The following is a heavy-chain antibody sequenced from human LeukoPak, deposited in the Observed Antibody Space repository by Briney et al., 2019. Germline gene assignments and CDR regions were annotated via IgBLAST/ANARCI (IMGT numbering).Heavy chain of an antibody. CDR3: AREGYCSTISCLAIDY. V-gene: IGHV3-30-3*01. CDR2: ISYDGSNQ. D-gene: IGHD2-2*01. J-gene: IGHJ4*02. CDR1: GSTFSSYA. Sequence: PGRSLRLSCAASGSTFSSYAMHWVRQAPGKGLEWVAVISYDGSNQYYADSVKGRFTISRDNSKNTLYVQMNSLRAEDTAVYYCAREGYCSTISCLAIDYWGQGNLVTVSS.